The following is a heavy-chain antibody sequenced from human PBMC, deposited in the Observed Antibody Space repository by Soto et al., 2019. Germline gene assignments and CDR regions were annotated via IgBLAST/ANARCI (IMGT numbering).Heavy chain of an antibody. CDR1: GGSLRNFY. Sequence: SETLSLTCTVSGGSLRNFYWSWIRQPPGKGLEWIGHIYSSGKTDYNPSLETRVTMSIDTSMNQISLKLNSVTAADTAVYFCVRTFPPAPRVVLSHNWFVPWGPGTLVTVS. CDR2: IYSSGKT. D-gene: IGHD2-2*01. V-gene: IGHV4-59*01. J-gene: IGHJ5*02. CDR3: VRTFPPAPRVVLSHNWFVP.